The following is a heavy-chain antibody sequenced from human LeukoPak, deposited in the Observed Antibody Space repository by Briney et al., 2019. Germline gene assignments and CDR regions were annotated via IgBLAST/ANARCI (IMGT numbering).Heavy chain of an antibody. D-gene: IGHD6-13*01. V-gene: IGHV3-53*01. CDR2: IYSGGST. CDR1: GFTVSSNY. CDR3: ARDLSYIAAAGTGY. J-gene: IGHJ4*02. Sequence: QPGGSLRLSCAASGFTVSSNYMSWVRQAPGKGLEWVSVIYSGGSTYYADSVKGRFTISRDNAKNSLYLQMNSLRAEDTAVYYCARDLSYIAAAGTGYWGQGTLVTVSS.